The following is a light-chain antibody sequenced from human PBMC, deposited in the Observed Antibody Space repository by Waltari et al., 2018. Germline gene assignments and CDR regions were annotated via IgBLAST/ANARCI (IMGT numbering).Light chain of an antibody. V-gene: IGKV4-1*01. J-gene: IGKJ4*01. CDR2: WAS. Sequence: DIVMTQSPDSLAVSLGERATINCKSSQSVLYSSNNKNYLAWYQQKPGQPPKLLIYWASTRESGVPDRFSGSGSGTDFTLTISSLQADDFATYYCLQTLTTPLTFGGGTIVDIK. CDR3: LQTLTTPLT. CDR1: QSVLYSSNNKNY.